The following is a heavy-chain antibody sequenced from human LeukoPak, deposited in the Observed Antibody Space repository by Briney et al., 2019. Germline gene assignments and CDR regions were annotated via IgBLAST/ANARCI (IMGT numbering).Heavy chain of an antibody. CDR1: GFTFGDYY. CDR3: ARDKPQLRFLEWSNAYYYFDY. CDR2: ISSSGSTI. Sequence: PGGSLRLSCAASGFTFGDYYMSWIRQAPGKGLEWVSYISSSGSTIYYADSVKGRFTISRDNAKNSLYLQMNSLRAEDTAVYYCARDKPQLRFLEWSNAYYYFDYWGQGTLVTVSS. J-gene: IGHJ4*02. V-gene: IGHV3-11*01. D-gene: IGHD3-3*01.